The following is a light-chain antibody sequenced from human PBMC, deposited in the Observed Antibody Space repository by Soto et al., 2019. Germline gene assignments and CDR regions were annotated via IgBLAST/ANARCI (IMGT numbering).Light chain of an antibody. CDR3: QQYAASPWT. J-gene: IGKJ1*01. V-gene: IGKV3-20*01. CDR2: GAS. Sequence: EIVLTQSPGTLSLSPGERATLSCRASQTVRSNYFAWYQQKPGQAPRLLIYGASTRATGIPDRFSGSGSGTDFTLTINRLEPEDSAVFYCQQYAASPWTFGQGTKVEIK. CDR1: QTVRSNY.